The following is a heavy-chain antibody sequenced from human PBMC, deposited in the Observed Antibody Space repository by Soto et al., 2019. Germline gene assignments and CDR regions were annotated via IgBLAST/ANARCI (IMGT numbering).Heavy chain of an antibody. CDR2: IKLDGSER. Sequence: EVQLVESGGGLVQPGGSLRLSCAASGFTFGVYWMSWVLQAQGKGLECVGTIKLDGSERKYVDSVRGRFTMSRDNGKNSLYLQMESLRAEDTSVYYCGRASGYGSESSVNHYLDYWGHGTLVTVSP. D-gene: IGHD3-10*01. CDR1: GFTFGVYW. CDR3: GRASGYGSESSVNHYLDY. J-gene: IGHJ4*01. V-gene: IGHV3-7*01.